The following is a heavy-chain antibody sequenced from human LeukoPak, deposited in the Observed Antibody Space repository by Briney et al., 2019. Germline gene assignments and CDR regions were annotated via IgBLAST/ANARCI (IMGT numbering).Heavy chain of an antibody. D-gene: IGHD2-2*02. CDR3: ARDGAYQLLYRGDXFDI. J-gene: IGHJ3*02. Sequence: GGSLRLSCAASGFTFSDYYMSWIRQAPGKGLEWVSYISSSGSTIYYADSVKGRLTISRDNAKNSLYLQMNSLRAEDTAVYYCARDGAYQLLYRGDXFDIWGQGTMVTVSS. CDR1: GFTFSDYY. CDR2: ISSSGSTI. V-gene: IGHV3-11*01.